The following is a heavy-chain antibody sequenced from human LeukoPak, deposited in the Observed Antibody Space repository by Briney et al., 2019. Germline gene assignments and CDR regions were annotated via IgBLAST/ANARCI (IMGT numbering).Heavy chain of an antibody. V-gene: IGHV4-39*07. D-gene: IGHD4-11*01. J-gene: IGHJ4*02. Sequence: PSETLSLTCTVSGGSISSSSYYWGWIRQPPGKGLEWIGSIYYSGSTYYNPSLKSRVTISVDTSKNQFSLKLSSVTAADAAVYYCASQYSKKGGFDYWGQGTLVTVSS. CDR1: GGSISSSSYY. CDR3: ASQYSKKGGFDY. CDR2: IYYSGST.